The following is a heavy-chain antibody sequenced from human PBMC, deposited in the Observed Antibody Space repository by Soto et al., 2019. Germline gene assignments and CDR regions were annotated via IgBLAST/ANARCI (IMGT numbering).Heavy chain of an antibody. V-gene: IGHV1-69*06. CDR3: ASKAACGGDCYAFDS. D-gene: IGHD2-21*02. J-gene: IGHJ4*02. CDR2: IIPLFGTA. CDR1: GGIFSSNT. Sequence: QVYLVQSGAEVKKPGSSVKTSCKASGGIFSSNTINWVRQAAGQGLEWMGGIIPLFGTANYAEKFQGRVTITADTSTKTEYMELTSLRSEDTAVYYCASKAACGGDCYAFDSWGQGTLVTVSS.